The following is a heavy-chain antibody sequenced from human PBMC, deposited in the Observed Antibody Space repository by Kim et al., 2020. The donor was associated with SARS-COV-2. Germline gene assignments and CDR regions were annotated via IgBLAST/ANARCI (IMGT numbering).Heavy chain of an antibody. CDR3: ARGNPDYSGSYTPPDV. Sequence: SETLSLTCTVSGGSISSSSYYWGWIRQPPGKGLEWIGSIYYSGSTYYNPSLKSRVTISVDTSKNQFSLKLSSVTAADTAVYYCARGNPDYSGSYTPPDVWGQGTTVTVSS. CDR1: GGSISSSSYY. J-gene: IGHJ6*02. CDR2: IYYSGST. D-gene: IGHD1-26*01. V-gene: IGHV4-39*07.